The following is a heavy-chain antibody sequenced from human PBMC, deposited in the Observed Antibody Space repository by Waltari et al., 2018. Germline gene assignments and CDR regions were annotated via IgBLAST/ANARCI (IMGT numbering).Heavy chain of an antibody. V-gene: IGHV4-34*01. D-gene: IGHD2-2*02. CDR2: ITRSGSN. J-gene: IGHJ4*01. CDR1: GGLFSGHY. Sequence: QVQLKQWGAGLLRPSETVSLTCAVYGGLFSGHYWGWIRQPQGKGLEWSGEITRSGSNNDNPSLKRGITIAVDTTKNQFTLMRSFGTEADTALYCWAGGRWKAAITPAIDYWGQGTLVTVSS. CDR3: AGGRWKAAITPAIDY.